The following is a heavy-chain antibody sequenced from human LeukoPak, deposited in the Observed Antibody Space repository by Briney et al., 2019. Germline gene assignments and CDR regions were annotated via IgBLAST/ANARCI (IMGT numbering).Heavy chain of an antibody. CDR3: AREPGFDSSGYLNWFDP. V-gene: IGHV4-61*01. J-gene: IGHJ5*02. D-gene: IGHD3-22*01. CDR2: IYYSGST. CDR1: GGSVSSGSYY. Sequence: PSETLSPTCTVSGGSVSSGSYYWSWIRQPPGKGLEWIGYIYYSGSTNYNPSLKSRVTISVDTSKNQLSLKLSSVTAADTAVYYCAREPGFDSSGYLNWFDPWGQGTLVTVS.